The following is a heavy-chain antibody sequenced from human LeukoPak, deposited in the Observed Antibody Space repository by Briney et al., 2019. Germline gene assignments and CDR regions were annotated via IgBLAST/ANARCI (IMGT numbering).Heavy chain of an antibody. D-gene: IGHD3-16*01. Sequence: GGSLRLSCAASGFTFSSYWMNWARQAPGKGLEWVASINHNGNVNYYVDSVKGRFTISRDNAKNSLYLEMSNLRAEDTAVYFCARGGGLDVWGQGATVTVSS. CDR3: ARGGGLDV. J-gene: IGHJ6*02. CDR1: GFTFSSYW. V-gene: IGHV3-7*03. CDR2: INHNGNVN.